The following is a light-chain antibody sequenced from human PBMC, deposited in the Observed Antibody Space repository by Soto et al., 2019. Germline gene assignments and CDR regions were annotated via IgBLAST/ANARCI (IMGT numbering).Light chain of an antibody. CDR3: SSFTTSKTWV. Sequence: QSALTQPASVSGSPGQSITISCTGTSSDVGAYDYVSWYQQHPGKAPKFMLYEVSNRPSGLSDRFSGSKSGNTASLTISGRQAEDEADDYCSSFTTSKTWVFGGGTKLTVL. V-gene: IGLV2-14*01. CDR2: EVS. J-gene: IGLJ3*02. CDR1: SSDVGAYDY.